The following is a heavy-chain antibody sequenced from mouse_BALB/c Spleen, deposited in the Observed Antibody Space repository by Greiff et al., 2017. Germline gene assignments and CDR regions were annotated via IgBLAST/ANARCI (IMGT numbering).Heavy chain of an antibody. CDR3: ARCLITTATGRAMDY. J-gene: IGHJ4*01. D-gene: IGHD1-2*01. V-gene: IGHV2-2*02. CDR1: GFSLTSYG. Sequence: QVQLKESGPGLVQPSQSLSITCTVSGFSLTSYGVHWVRQSPGKGLEWLGVIWSGGSTDYNAAFISRLSISKDNSKSQVFFKMNSLQANDTAIYYCARCLITTATGRAMDYWGQGTSVTVSS. CDR2: IWSGGST.